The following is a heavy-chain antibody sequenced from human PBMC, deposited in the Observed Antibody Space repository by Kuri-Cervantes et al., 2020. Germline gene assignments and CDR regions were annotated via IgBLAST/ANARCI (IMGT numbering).Heavy chain of an antibody. Sequence: ASVKVSCKASGFTFTRYAIHWVRQAPGQRLEWMGWINTGNGNTRYSQSFQGRLTFTRDASASTAYMELSSLRSEDTAVYYCARVPYDFWSGYYGVLDYWGQGTLVTVSS. CDR3: ARVPYDFWSGYYGVLDY. J-gene: IGHJ4*02. CDR1: GFTFTRYA. D-gene: IGHD3-3*01. CDR2: INTGNGNT. V-gene: IGHV1-3*04.